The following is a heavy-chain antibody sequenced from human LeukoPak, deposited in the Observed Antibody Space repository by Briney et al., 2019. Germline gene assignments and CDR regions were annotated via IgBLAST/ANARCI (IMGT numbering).Heavy chain of an antibody. CDR1: GGSFSGYF. D-gene: IGHD3-9*01. CDR3: ARGDDILTPDY. CDR2: INHGGST. J-gene: IGHJ4*02. Sequence: PSETLSLTCAVYGGSFSGYFWSWIRRPPGKGLEWIGEINHGGSTNYNPSLKSRVTISVDTSRNQFSLTVISVTAADTAVYYCARGDDILTPDYWGQGTLVTVSS. V-gene: IGHV4-34*01.